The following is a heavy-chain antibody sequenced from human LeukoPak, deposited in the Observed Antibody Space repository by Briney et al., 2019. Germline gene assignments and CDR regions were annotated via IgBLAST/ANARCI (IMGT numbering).Heavy chain of an antibody. CDR3: ARPPSSYDAFDI. CDR1: GFTFSSYT. V-gene: IGHV3-21*01. Sequence: PGGSLRLSCAASGFTFSSYTMNRVRQAPGKGLEWVSSIRSSTSYIYYADSVKGRFTISRDNAKNSLYLQMNSLRAEDTAVYYCARPPSSYDAFDIWGQGTMVTVSS. CDR2: IRSSTSYI. J-gene: IGHJ3*02.